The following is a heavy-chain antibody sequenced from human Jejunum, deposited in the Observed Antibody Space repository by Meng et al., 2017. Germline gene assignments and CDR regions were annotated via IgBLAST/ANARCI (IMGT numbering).Heavy chain of an antibody. D-gene: IGHD6-19*01. J-gene: IGHJ4*02. CDR2: ISDDGGFI. V-gene: IGHV3-30*07. CDR3: VKEHISGWPNFDY. Sequence: VQLLESGGGLVPPGGSLRLSCAASRFTYSTYDMAVISDDGGFIFYVDSVKGRFTISSDSWKSTVYLQMSGLTADDRGLYFCVKEHISGWPNFDYWGQGTLVTVSS. CDR1: RFTYSTYD.